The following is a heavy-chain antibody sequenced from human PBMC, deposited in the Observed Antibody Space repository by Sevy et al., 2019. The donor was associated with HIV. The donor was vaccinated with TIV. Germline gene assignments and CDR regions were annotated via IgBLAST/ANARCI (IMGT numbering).Heavy chain of an antibody. V-gene: IGHV3-7*01. CDR2: IKEDGTEI. Sequence: GESLKISCAASGFTTGFTFSDYWMAWVRQAPGKGLEWVANIKEDGTEIYYLDSLKGRFTISRDNVKNLLYLQMNSLRAEDTAVYYCARGGYYGYSGLDYWGQGTLVTVSS. D-gene: IGHD3-10*01. CDR1: GFTTGFTFSDYW. J-gene: IGHJ4*02. CDR3: ARGGYYGYSGLDY.